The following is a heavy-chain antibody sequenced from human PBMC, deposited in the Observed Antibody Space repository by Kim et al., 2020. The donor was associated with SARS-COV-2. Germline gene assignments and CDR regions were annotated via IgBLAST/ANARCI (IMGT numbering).Heavy chain of an antibody. CDR3: VPQLGITRRSGVQG. CDR1: GFTFDAYW. D-gene: IGHD7-27*01. J-gene: IGHJ4*02. CDR2: IKHDGSEK. Sequence: GGSLRLSCAASGFTFDAYWMSWVRQAPGKGLEWVANIKHDGSEKDYVDSVKDRFTISRDNAKNSVYLQMNSLRAEDTAVYYCVPQLGITRRSGVQGWGQGPLVPVSS. V-gene: IGHV3-7*03.